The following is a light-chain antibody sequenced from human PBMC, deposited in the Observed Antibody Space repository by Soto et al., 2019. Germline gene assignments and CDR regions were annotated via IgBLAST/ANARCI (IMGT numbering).Light chain of an antibody. J-gene: IGKJ4*01. V-gene: IGKV1-27*01. CDR2: ATS. Sequence: DVQMTQSPSSLSAFVGDRVTITCRASQGIAPYLAWFQQKPGKVPKLLIYATSTLQSGVPSRFSGSGSGTDFTLTIRSLQPEDVATYYCQKYNTAPLTFGGGTKVEIK. CDR3: QKYNTAPLT. CDR1: QGIAPY.